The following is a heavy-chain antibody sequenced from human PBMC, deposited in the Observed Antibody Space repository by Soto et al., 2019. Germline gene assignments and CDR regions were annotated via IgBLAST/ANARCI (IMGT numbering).Heavy chain of an antibody. V-gene: IGHV4-59*01. D-gene: IGHD3-22*01. CDR3: ARATWCHYDSSGYCDAFDI. CDR1: GGSISSYY. CDR2: IYYSGST. J-gene: IGHJ3*02. Sequence: PSETLSLTCTVSGGSISSYYWSWIRQPPGKGLEWIGYIYYSGSTNYNPSLKSRVTISVDTSKNQFSLKLSSVTAADTAGYYCARATWCHYDSSGYCDAFDIWGQGTMVTVSS.